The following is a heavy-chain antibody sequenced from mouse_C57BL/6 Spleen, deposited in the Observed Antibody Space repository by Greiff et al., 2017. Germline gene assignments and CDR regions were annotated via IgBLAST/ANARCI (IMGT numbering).Heavy chain of an antibody. V-gene: IGHV1-85*01. J-gene: IGHJ3*01. CDR2: IYPRDGST. CDR1: GYTFTSYD. Sequence: VQLQQSGPELVKPGASVKLSCKASGYTFTSYDINWVKQRPGQGLEWIGWIYPRDGSTKYNVKFKGKATLTVDTSSSTAYMELHSLTSEDSAVYFCADGSSYVGFAYWGQGTLVTVSA. D-gene: IGHD1-1*01. CDR3: ADGSSYVGFAY.